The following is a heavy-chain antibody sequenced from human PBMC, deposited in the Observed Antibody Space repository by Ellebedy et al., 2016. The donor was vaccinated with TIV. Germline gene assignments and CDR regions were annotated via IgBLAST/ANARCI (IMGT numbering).Heavy chain of an antibody. D-gene: IGHD5-18*01. CDR3: VRDKSSGSTYGSHFDY. J-gene: IGHJ4*02. V-gene: IGHV3-7*01. CDR1: GFTFSTYW. Sequence: GGSLRLXXAASGFTFSTYWLSWVRQAPGKGLEWVATIKHDGSEKYFVDSAKGRFTISRDNAKNSLCLQMNSLRAEDTAVYYCVRDKSSGSTYGSHFDYWGQGSLVTVSS. CDR2: IKHDGSEK.